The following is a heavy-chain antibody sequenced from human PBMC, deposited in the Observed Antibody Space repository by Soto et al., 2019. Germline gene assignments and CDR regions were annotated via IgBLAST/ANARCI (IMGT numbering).Heavy chain of an antibody. V-gene: IGHV3-53*04. D-gene: IGHD3-3*01. CDR3: GSIPFGVVISLGCSYYMDV. J-gene: IGHJ6*03. CDR1: GFTVSSNY. Sequence: EVQLVESGGGLVQPGGSLRLSCAASGFTVSSNYMSWVRQAPGKGLEWVSVIYSGGSTYYADAVKGRFTIYRQNSKNTLYTQQNRLRGEDTAVHYCGSIPFGVVISLGCSYYMDVWGEGTTVTVS. CDR2: IYSGGST.